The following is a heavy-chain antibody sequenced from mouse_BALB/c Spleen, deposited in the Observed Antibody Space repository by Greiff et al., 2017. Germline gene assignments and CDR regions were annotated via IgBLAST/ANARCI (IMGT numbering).Heavy chain of an antibody. CDR1: GFTFSSYA. V-gene: IGHV5-6-5*01. D-gene: IGHD1-1*01. Sequence: EVKLVESGGGLVKPGGSLKLSCAASGFTFSSYAMSWVRQTPEKRLEWVASISSGGSTYYPDSVKGRFTISRDNARNILYLQMSSLRSEDTAMYYCARGYGSSFDYWGQGTTLTVSS. J-gene: IGHJ2*01. CDR3: ARGYGSSFDY. CDR2: ISSGGST.